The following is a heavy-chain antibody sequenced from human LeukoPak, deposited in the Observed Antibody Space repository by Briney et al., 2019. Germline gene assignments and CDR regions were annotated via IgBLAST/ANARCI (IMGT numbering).Heavy chain of an antibody. Sequence: PGGSLRLSCAASTFTFYDYAMHCVRQVPGKGLEWVGGANRDSSTVAYGDSVKGRFTISRDNARNSLYLHMDSLRRLNSDLNHVPKDLAVGTTPRVYAFDVWGQGTFVTVS. CDR2: ANRDSSTV. V-gene: IGHV3-9*01. D-gene: IGHD1-26*01. CDR1: TFTFYDYA. CDR3: PKDLAVGTTPRVYAFDV. J-gene: IGHJ3*01.